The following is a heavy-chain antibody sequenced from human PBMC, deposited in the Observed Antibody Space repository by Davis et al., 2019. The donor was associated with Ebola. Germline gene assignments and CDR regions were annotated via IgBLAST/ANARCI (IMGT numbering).Heavy chain of an antibody. CDR2: VYSGDSDA. Sequence: PGGSLRLSCKGSVYSFTGHWIGWVRQMPGKGLEWMGFVYSGDSDARYSPSFQGQVTFSVDKSISTAYLQWSSLRASDTAIYFCARRVPGEYYFDYWGQGTLVTVSS. D-gene: IGHD3-10*01. CDR3: ARRVPGEYYFDY. V-gene: IGHV5-51*01. CDR1: VYSFTGHW. J-gene: IGHJ4*02.